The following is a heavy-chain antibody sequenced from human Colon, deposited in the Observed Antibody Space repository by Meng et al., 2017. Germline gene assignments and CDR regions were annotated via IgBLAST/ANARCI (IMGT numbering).Heavy chain of an antibody. D-gene: IGHD5-12*01. CDR2: IYYSGST. CDR1: GGSVISNSYY. V-gene: IGHV4-61*01. J-gene: IGHJ5*02. CDR3: ARDSGYDKNWFDP. Sequence: VQLQESVQGLFRPSETLSLTCTVSGGSVISNSYYWSWIRQPPGKGLEWIGFIYYSGSTNYNPSLKSRVTISVDTSKNQFSLKVSSVTAADTAVYYCARDSGYDKNWFDPWGQGTLVTVSS.